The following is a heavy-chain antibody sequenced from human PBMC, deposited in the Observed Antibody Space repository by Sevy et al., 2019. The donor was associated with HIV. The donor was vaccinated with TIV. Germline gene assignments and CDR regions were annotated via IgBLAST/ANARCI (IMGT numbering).Heavy chain of an antibody. CDR1: GFSFSSYW. Sequence: GGSLRLSCEASGFSFSSYWMSWVRQALGKGLEWVANIKEDGSMIYYVDSVKGRFTISRDNAKNSVYLQMTSLRAEDAALYYCVRAIGAAGSYWGQGTLVTVSS. J-gene: IGHJ4*02. V-gene: IGHV3-7*01. CDR3: VRAIGAAGSY. D-gene: IGHD6-13*01. CDR2: IKEDGSMI.